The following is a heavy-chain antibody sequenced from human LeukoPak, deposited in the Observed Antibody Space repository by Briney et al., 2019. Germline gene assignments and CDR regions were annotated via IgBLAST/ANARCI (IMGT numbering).Heavy chain of an antibody. J-gene: IGHJ4*02. Sequence: SQTLSLTCAISGDSSSSNSAAWNWIRQSPSRGLEWLGRTYYRSKWYDDYAVSVKSRMTINADTSKNQFSLQLSSVTPDGTAVYYCARGGSGMTVSLFASWGQGTLVTVSS. V-gene: IGHV6-1*01. CDR1: GDSSSSNSAA. CDR2: TYYRSKWYD. D-gene: IGHD6-19*01. CDR3: ARGGSGMTVSLFAS.